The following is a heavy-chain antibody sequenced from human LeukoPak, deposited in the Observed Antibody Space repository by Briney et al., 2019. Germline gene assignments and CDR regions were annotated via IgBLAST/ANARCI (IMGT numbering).Heavy chain of an antibody. V-gene: IGHV4-59*11. CDR1: GGSISSHY. D-gene: IGHD5-18*01. J-gene: IGHJ4*02. CDR2: IYYSGST. Sequence: SETLSLTCTVSGGSISSHYWSWIRQPPGKGLEWIGYIYYSGSTNYNPSLKSRVTISVDTSKNQFSLKLSSVTAADTAVYYCAREAGAPGYSFDYWGQGTLVTVSS. CDR3: AREAGAPGYSFDY.